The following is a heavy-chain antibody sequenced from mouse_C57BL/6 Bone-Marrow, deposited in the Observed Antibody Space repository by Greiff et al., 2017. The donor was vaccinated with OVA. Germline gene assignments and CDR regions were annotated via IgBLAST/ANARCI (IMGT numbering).Heavy chain of an antibody. Sequence: VKLREPGTELVKPGASVKLSCKASGYTFTSYWMHWVKQRPGQGREWIGNINPSNGGTNYNEKFKSKATLTVDKSSSTAYMQLSSLTSEDAAVYYCARSYYDDGYWAMDDWGKGTSVTVSS. J-gene: IGHJ4*01. CDR3: ARSYYDDGYWAMDD. CDR1: GYTFTSYW. D-gene: IGHD2-4*01. CDR2: INPSNGGT. V-gene: IGHV1-53*01.